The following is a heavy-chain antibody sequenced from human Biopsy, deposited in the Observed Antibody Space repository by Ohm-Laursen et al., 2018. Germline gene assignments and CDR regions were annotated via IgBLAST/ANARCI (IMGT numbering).Heavy chain of an antibody. CDR3: ARRAVAGTYNWYFDL. CDR2: TWYDGSNG. V-gene: IGHV3-33*01. Sequence: SLRLSCAASGFIFNYGMHWVRQAPGKRLEWVAVTWYDGSNGNYADSVKDRLTISRDNSKNTLYLQMNSLRAEDTAVYYCARRAVAGTYNWYFDLWGRGTLVTVSS. CDR1: GFIFNYG. J-gene: IGHJ2*01. D-gene: IGHD6-19*01.